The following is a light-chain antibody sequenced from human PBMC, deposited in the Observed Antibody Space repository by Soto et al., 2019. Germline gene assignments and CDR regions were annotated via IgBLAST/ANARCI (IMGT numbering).Light chain of an antibody. Sequence: QSVLTQPPSVSGSPGQSVAISCTGTSSDVGSYNRVSWYQQPPGTAPKLMIYDVSDRPSGVPDRFSGSKSGNTASLTISGLQADDEADYYCSSYTSSSTYVFASGTKLTVL. CDR1: SSDVGSYNR. CDR2: DVS. CDR3: SSYTSSSTYV. J-gene: IGLJ1*01. V-gene: IGLV2-18*02.